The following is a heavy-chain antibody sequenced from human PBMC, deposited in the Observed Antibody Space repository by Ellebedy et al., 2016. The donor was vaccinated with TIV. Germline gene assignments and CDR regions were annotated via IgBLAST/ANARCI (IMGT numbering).Heavy chain of an antibody. CDR2: INQHGSER. J-gene: IGHJ4*01. CDR1: GFTFSSYS. Sequence: GESLKISXAASGFTFSSYSMSWVRQAPGKGLEWVANINQHGSERYYVDSVRGRFTISRDDAKNSLYLQMNSLRAEDTAVYYCARGFQTDYWGHGTLVTVSS. CDR3: ARGFQTDY. V-gene: IGHV3-7*01.